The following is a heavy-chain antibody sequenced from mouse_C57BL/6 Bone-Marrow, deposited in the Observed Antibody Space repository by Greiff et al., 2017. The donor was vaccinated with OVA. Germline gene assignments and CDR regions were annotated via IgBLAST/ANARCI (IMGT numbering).Heavy chain of an antibody. CDR3: TLLIYYYGSSSYYYAMDY. V-gene: IGHV6-3*01. J-gene: IGHJ4*01. Sequence: EVQLQQSGGGLVQPGGSMKLSCVASGFTFSNYWMNWVRQSPEKGLEWVAQISLKSDNYATHYAESVKGRFTISRDDSKSSVYLQMNNLRAEDTGIYYCTLLIYYYGSSSYYYAMDYWGQGTSVTVSS. D-gene: IGHD1-1*01. CDR1: GFTFSNYW. CDR2: ISLKSDNYAT.